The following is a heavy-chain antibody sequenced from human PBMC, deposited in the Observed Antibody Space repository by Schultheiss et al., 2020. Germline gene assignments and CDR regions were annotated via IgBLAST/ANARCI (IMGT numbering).Heavy chain of an antibody. J-gene: IGHJ4*02. V-gene: IGHV3-23*01. D-gene: IGHD6-19*01. CDR3: ARILSGWYGIDY. Sequence: GESLKISCAASGFTFNIYAMSWVRQAPGKGPEWVSAISASGDRTFYADSVKGRFTFSRDNSKNTLYLQMSGLRAEDTAVYYCARILSGWYGIDYWGQGTLVTVSS. CDR2: ISASGDRT. CDR1: GFTFNIYA.